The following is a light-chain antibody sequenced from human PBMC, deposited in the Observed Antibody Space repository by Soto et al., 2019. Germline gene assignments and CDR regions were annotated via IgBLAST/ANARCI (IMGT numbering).Light chain of an antibody. J-gene: IGKJ1*01. Sequence: EVVMTQSPATLSVSPGEGATLSCRASQSVTSNYLAWYQQKPGKAPRLLIHGISNRATGVPDRFSGSGSGTDFTLTIRRLEPEDFAVYYCQQYTAWPLTFGQGTKVDIK. CDR1: QSVTSNY. CDR2: GIS. CDR3: QQYTAWPLT. V-gene: IGKV3-20*01.